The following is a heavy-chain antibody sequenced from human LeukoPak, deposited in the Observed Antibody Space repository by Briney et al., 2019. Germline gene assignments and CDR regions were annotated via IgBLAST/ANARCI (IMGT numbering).Heavy chain of an antibody. CDR1: GGSLSSSHYS. D-gene: IGHD3-16*02. CDR2: IYSGGST. Sequence: SETLSLTCTVSGGSLSSSHYSWGWIRQPPGKGLEWIGSIYSGGSTYYNPSLKSRVTISVDTSKNQFSLKLSSVTAADTAVYYCASSSGLGELSTGFDYWGQGTLVTVSS. J-gene: IGHJ4*02. V-gene: IGHV4-39*01. CDR3: ASSSGLGELSTGFDY.